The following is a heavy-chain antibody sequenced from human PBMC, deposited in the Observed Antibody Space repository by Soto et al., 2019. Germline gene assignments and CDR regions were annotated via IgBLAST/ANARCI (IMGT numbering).Heavy chain of an antibody. CDR3: TRHEGGAAADRPLDY. Sequence: SETLSLTCTVSGGSISSYYWSWIRQPPGKGLEWIGCIYYSGSTNYSPSLKSRIIMSIDTSTNQFPLKLTSVTAADTAVYYCTRHEGGAAADRPLDYWGQGTLVTVSS. D-gene: IGHD6-13*01. V-gene: IGHV4-59*08. CDR1: GGSISSYY. CDR2: IYYSGST. J-gene: IGHJ4*02.